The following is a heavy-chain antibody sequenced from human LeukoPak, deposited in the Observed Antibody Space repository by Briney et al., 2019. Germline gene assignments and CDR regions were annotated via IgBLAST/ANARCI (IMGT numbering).Heavy chain of an antibody. D-gene: IGHD6-13*01. CDR1: GYTFNSFG. CDR2: ISPYKGDI. CDR3: ARDLGGSSSWYERYLYYYYGMDV. J-gene: IGHJ6*02. V-gene: IGHV1-18*01. Sequence: GASVKVSCKASGYTFNSFGISWVRQAPGQGLEWMGWISPYKGDINYARKFQGRISLTAETSTSTAYMELSSLISEDTAVYYCARDLGGSSSWYERYLYYYYGMDVWGQGTTVTVSS.